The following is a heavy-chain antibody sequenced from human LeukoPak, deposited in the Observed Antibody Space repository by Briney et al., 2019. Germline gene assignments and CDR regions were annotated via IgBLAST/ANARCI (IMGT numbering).Heavy chain of an antibody. D-gene: IGHD6-19*01. Sequence: GGSLRLSCAASAFTFSSYGMHWVRQAPGKGLEWVAFIRYDGSNKYYADFVKGRFTISRDNSKNTLSLQMNSLRAEDTAVYYCAKDTQQWLSDAFDIWGQGTMVTVSS. CDR2: IRYDGSNK. V-gene: IGHV3-30*02. CDR1: AFTFSSYG. J-gene: IGHJ3*02. CDR3: AKDTQQWLSDAFDI.